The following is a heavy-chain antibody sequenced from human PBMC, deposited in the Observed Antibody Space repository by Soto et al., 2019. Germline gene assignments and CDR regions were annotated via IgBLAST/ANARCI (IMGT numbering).Heavy chain of an antibody. CDR2: IIPIFGTA. J-gene: IGHJ3*02. D-gene: IGHD4-17*01. V-gene: IGHV1-69*06. CDR3: ARESPKTVTTDAFDS. Sequence: QVQLVQSGAEVKKPGSSVKVSCKASGGTFSSYAISWVRQAPGQGLEWMGGIIPIFGTANYAQKFQGRVTITADKSTSTAYVELSSLRSEDTAVYYCARESPKTVTTDAFDSWGQGTMVTVSS. CDR1: GGTFSSYA.